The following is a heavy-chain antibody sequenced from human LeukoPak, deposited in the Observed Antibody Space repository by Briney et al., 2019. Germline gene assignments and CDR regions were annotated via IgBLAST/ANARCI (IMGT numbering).Heavy chain of an antibody. Sequence: GGSLRLSCAASGFTVSSNYMSWVRQAPGKGXEWVSVIYSGGSTYYADSVKGRFTISRDNSKNTLYLQMNSLRAEDTAVYYCASAAMGTVDYWGQGTLVTVSS. CDR3: ASAAMGTVDY. CDR2: IYSGGST. V-gene: IGHV3-53*01. CDR1: GFTVSSNY. D-gene: IGHD2-2*01. J-gene: IGHJ4*02.